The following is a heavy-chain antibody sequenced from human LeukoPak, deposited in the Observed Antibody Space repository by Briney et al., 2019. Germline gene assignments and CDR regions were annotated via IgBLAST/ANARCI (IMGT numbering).Heavy chain of an antibody. V-gene: IGHV4-34*01. D-gene: IGHD6-6*01. J-gene: IGHJ4*02. Sequence: SETLSLTCAVYGGSFSGYYWSWIRQPPGKGLEWIGEINHSGSTNYNPSLKSRVTISVDTSKNQFSLKLSSVTAADTAVYYCASGVAARRWGQGTLVTVSS. CDR2: INHSGST. CDR3: ASGVAARR. CDR1: GGSFSGYY.